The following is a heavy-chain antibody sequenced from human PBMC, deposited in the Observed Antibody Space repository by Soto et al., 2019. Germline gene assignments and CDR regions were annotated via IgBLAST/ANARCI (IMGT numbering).Heavy chain of an antibody. J-gene: IGHJ4*02. CDR2: TYHSGGT. D-gene: IGHD3-22*01. CDR3: ARDSLSGYYFDY. CDR1: GDSLSSGGYS. V-gene: IGHV4-30-2*01. Sequence: QLQLQESGSGLVKPSQTLSLTFVDSGDSLSSGGYSWNCIRQPPGKGLEWIGHTYHSGGTLYNPSLDSRVTISVDKSKNQFSLRLTSVTAADTAVYYCARDSLSGYYFDYWGQGTLVTVSS.